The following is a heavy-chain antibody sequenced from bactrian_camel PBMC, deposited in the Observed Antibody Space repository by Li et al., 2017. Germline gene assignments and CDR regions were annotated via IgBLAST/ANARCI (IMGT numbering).Heavy chain of an antibody. J-gene: IGHJ6*01. CDR1: GFTFDDYG. Sequence: DVQLVESGGGLAQPGGSLRLSCAASGFTFDDYGMSRVRQVSGKGLEWVSAINTGGSATDYADSVKGRFTISRDNAKNTLYLQMNNLKSEDTALYYCATNRPQAMRADFGYWGQGTQVTVS. CDR2: INTGGSAT. V-gene: IGHV3S40*01. D-gene: IGHD3*01. CDR3: ATNRPQAMRADFGY.